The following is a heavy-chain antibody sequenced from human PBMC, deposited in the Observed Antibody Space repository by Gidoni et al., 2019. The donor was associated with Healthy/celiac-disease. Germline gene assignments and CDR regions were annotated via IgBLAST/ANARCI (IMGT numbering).Heavy chain of an antibody. Sequence: EVQLLESGGGLVQPGGSLSLSCAASGSTFSSYAMSWVRQAPGKGLEWVSAISGSSGSTYYADSVKGRFTISRDNSKNTLYLQMNSLRAEDTAVYYCAKGTTGYYYYYGMDVWGQGTTVTVSS. V-gene: IGHV3-23*01. CDR1: GSTFSSYA. D-gene: IGHD1-1*01. J-gene: IGHJ6*02. CDR2: ISGSSGST. CDR3: AKGTTGYYYYYGMDV.